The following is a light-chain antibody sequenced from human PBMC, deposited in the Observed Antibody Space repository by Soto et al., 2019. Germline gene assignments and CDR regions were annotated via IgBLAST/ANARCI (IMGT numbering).Light chain of an antibody. CDR3: QQRANWQVT. Sequence: EVVLTQSPVTLSLSPGERATLSCRASQSVGTYLAWYQQKPGQAPRLLIYDASSRATGVPPRFSGSGFGADFTLTISSLEPEDFAVYYCQQRANWQVTFGQGTRLEI. V-gene: IGKV3-11*01. CDR2: DAS. CDR1: QSVGTY. J-gene: IGKJ5*01.